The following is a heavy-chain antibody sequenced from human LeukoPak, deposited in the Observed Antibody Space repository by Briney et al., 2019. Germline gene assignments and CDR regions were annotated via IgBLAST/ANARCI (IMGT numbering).Heavy chain of an antibody. CDR1: GFTFSSYA. CDR2: ISSSGGST. Sequence: PGGALRLSCAASGFTFSSYAMSWARQAPGKGLEWVSAISSSGGSTYYADSVKGRFTISRDNSKNTLYLQMNSMRAEETAVYYCAKDQIAAAGRGTYYFDYWGQGTLVTV. V-gene: IGHV3-23*01. J-gene: IGHJ4*02. D-gene: IGHD6-13*01. CDR3: AKDQIAAAGRGTYYFDY.